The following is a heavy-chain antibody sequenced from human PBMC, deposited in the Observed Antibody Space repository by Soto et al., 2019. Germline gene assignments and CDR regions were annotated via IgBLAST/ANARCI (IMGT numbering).Heavy chain of an antibody. CDR2: IYYSGST. J-gene: IGHJ4*02. CDR3: ASLDRYYGSGSYYRDY. CDR1: GGSISSYY. D-gene: IGHD3-10*01. V-gene: IGHV4-59*01. Sequence: TSETLSLTCTVSGGSISSYYWSWIRQPPGKGLEWIGYIYYSGSTNYNPSLKSRVTISVDTSKNQFSLKLSSVTAADAAVYYCASLDRYYGSGSYYRDYWGQGTLVTVSS.